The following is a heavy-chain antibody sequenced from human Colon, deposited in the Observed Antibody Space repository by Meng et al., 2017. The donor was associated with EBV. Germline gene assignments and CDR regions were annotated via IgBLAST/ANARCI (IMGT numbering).Heavy chain of an antibody. CDR2: IYYSGST. J-gene: IGHJ4*02. Sequence: QGQLQESGPRLVKPSQTLSLTCTVSGGSVRSGGYYRTLIRQHPGKGLECVGHIYYSGSTFYNPSLKRRVIISIDTSKNQFSLNLRSVTAADTAVYYCARVSSGWDYFDYWGQGTLVTVSS. V-gene: IGHV4-31*03. CDR3: ARVSSGWDYFDY. CDR1: GGSVRSGGYY. D-gene: IGHD6-19*01.